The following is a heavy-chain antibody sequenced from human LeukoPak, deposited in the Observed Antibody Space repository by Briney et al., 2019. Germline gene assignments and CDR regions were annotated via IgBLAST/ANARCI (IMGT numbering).Heavy chain of an antibody. J-gene: IGHJ6*02. Sequence: GGSLRLSCATSGFSFSSYDMHWVRQVAGGGLEWVSSIGTAGDTYYPTSVKGRFTISRDNAKESFDLQMNSLTAGDTAVYYCARASKYYYYGMDVWGQGTTVTVSS. V-gene: IGHV3-13*01. CDR2: IGTAGDT. CDR1: GFSFSSYD. CDR3: ARASKYYYYGMDV.